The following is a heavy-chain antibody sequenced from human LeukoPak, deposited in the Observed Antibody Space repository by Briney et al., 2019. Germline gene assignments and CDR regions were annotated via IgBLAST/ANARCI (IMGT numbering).Heavy chain of an antibody. D-gene: IGHD3-10*01. CDR2: INHSGST. Sequence: SETLSLTCAVYGGSFSGYYWSWIRQPPGKGLEWIGEINHSGSTNYNPSLKSRVTISVDTSKNQFSLKLSSVTAADTAVYYCARHRAYYYGSGSQSGDWFDPWGQGTLVTVSS. CDR3: ARHRAYYYGSGSQSGDWFDP. J-gene: IGHJ5*02. CDR1: GGSFSGYY. V-gene: IGHV4-34*01.